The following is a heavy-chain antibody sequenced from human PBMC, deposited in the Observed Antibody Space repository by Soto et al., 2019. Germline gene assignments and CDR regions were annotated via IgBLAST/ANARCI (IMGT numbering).Heavy chain of an antibody. J-gene: IGHJ6*03. CDR3: ARDREFCSGGSCYYYYYYMDV. D-gene: IGHD2-15*01. Sequence: EVQLVESGGGLVKPGGSLRLSCAASGFTFSSYSMNWVRQAPGKGLEWVSSISSSSSYIYYAGSVKGRFTISRDNAKNSLYLQMNSLRAEDTAVYYCARDREFCSGGSCYYYYYYMDVWGKGTTVTVSS. CDR2: ISSSSSYI. CDR1: GFTFSSYS. V-gene: IGHV3-21*01.